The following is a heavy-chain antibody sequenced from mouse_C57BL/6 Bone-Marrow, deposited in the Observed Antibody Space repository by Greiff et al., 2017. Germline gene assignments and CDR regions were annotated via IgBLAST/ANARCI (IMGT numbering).Heavy chain of an antibody. CDR2: ISYDGSN. V-gene: IGHV3-6*01. Sequence: EVQLQESGPGLVKPSPSLSLTCSVTGYSITSGYYWNWIRQFPGNKLEWMGYISYDGSNNYNPSLKNRISITRDTSKNQFFLKLSSVTTEDTATYYCARRGDGYAMDYWGQGTSVTVSS. CDR3: ARRGDGYAMDY. D-gene: IGHD2-3*01. J-gene: IGHJ4*01. CDR1: GYSITSGYY.